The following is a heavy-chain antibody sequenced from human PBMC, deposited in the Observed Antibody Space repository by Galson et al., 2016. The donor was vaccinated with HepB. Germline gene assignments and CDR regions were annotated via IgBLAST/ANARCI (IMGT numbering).Heavy chain of an antibody. V-gene: IGHV3-49*03. CDR1: GFTFGDYA. J-gene: IGHJ1*01. CDR3: TRVSTYYYDSSGDPPGYFQH. Sequence: SLRLSCAASGFTFGDYAMTWFRQAPGKGLEWVGFIRSNTYGGTSEYAASVKGRFTISRDDPKSIAYLQMNSLKTEDTAVYYCTRVSTYYYDSSGDPPGYFQHWGQGTLVTVSS. CDR2: IRSNTYGGTS. D-gene: IGHD3-22*01.